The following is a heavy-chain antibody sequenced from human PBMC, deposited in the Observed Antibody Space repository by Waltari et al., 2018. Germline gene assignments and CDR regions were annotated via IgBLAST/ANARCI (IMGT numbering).Heavy chain of an antibody. D-gene: IGHD3-22*01. V-gene: IGHV1-2*07. J-gene: IGHJ4*02. Sequence: QVQLVQSGAEVKKPGASVKVSCKASGYTFTGYYMHWVRQAPGQGLEWMGWINPNSGGTNDEHKFQGRVTMTRDTSSSTAYMELSRLRSDDTAVYYCARSSITMIVVLGGNLDYWGQGTLVTVSS. CDR2: INPNSGGT. CDR3: ARSSITMIVVLGGNLDY. CDR1: GYTFTGYY.